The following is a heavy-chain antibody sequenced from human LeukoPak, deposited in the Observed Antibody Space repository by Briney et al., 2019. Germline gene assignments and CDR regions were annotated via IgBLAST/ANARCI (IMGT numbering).Heavy chain of an antibody. V-gene: IGHV3-21*01. D-gene: IGHD3-22*01. J-gene: IGHJ5*02. CDR2: ISSSSSYI. CDR1: GFTFSSYS. Sequence: GGSLRLSCAASGFTFSSYSMNWVRQAPGKGLEWVSSISSSSSYIYYADSVKGRFTISRDNAKNSLYLQMNSLRAEDTAVYYCARLYYYDSSGYYPNWFDPWGQGTLVTVSS. CDR3: ARLYYYDSSGYYPNWFDP.